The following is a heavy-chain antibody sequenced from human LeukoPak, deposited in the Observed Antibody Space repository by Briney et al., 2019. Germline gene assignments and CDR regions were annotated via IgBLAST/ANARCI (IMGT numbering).Heavy chain of an antibody. D-gene: IGHD3-16*02. Sequence: SETLSLTCTVSGGSISSSSYYGGWIRQPPGKGLEWIGSIYYSGSTYYNPSLKSRVTISVDTSKNQFSLKLSSVTAADTAVYYCASSRNHYVWGSYRYAVPYYFDYWGQGTLVTVSS. J-gene: IGHJ4*02. V-gene: IGHV4-39*01. CDR2: IYYSGST. CDR1: GGSISSSSYY. CDR3: ASSRNHYVWGSYRYAVPYYFDY.